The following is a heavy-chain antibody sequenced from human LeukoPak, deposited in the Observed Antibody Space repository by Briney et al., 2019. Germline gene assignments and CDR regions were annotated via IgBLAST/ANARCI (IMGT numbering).Heavy chain of an antibody. D-gene: IGHD6-13*01. CDR2: ISSSSSYI. J-gene: IGHJ4*02. CDR1: GFTFSSYS. V-gene: IGHV3-21*01. Sequence: GGSLRLSCAASGFTFSSYSMNWVRQAPGKGLEWVSSISSSSSYIYYADSVEGRFTISRDNAKNSLYLQMNSLRAEDTAVYYCASQGFIAAAEDYWGQGTLVTVSS. CDR3: ASQGFIAAAEDY.